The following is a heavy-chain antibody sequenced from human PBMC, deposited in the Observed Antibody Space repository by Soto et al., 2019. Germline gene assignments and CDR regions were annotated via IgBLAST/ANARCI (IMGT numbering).Heavy chain of an antibody. CDR2: ISYDGSNK. J-gene: IGHJ4*02. D-gene: IGHD3-22*01. V-gene: IGHV3-30*03. CDR3: GRQRITMKTFDY. CDR1: GFTFSSYG. Sequence: QVQLVESGGGVVQPGRSLRLSCAASGFTFSSYGMHWVRQAPGKGLEWVAVISYDGSNKYYADSVKGRFTISRDNSKNTLYLQMNSLRAEDTAVYYCGRQRITMKTFDYWGQGTLVTVSS.